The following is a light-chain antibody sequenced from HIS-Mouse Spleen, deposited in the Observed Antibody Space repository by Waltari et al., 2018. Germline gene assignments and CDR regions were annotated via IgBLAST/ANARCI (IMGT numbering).Light chain of an antibody. J-gene: IGLJ3*02. CDR2: NVS. CDR1: SSDVGGYNY. V-gene: IGLV2-11*01. Sequence: QSALTQPRSVSGSPGQSVTISCTGTSSDVGGYNYVSWYQQHPVKAPKIMVYNVSKRPSGVPDRCSGSKSGNTASLTISGLQAEDEADYYCCSYAGSYTWVFGGGTKLTVL. CDR3: CSYAGSYTWV.